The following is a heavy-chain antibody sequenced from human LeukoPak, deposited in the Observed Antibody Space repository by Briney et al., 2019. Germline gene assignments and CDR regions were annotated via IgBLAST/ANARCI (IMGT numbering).Heavy chain of an antibody. J-gene: IGHJ3*02. Sequence: PGGSLRLSCAASGFTFDDYGMSWVRQAPGKGLEWVSGINWNGGSTGYAGSVKGRFTISRDNAKNSLYLQMNSLRAEDTALYYCARGITMIVVVTHDAFDIWGQGTMVTVSS. D-gene: IGHD3-22*01. CDR1: GFTFDDYG. CDR2: INWNGGST. CDR3: ARGITMIVVVTHDAFDI. V-gene: IGHV3-20*04.